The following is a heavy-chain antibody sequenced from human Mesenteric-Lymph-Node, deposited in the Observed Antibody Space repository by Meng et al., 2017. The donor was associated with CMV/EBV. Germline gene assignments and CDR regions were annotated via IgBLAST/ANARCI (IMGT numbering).Heavy chain of an antibody. J-gene: IGHJ4*02. V-gene: IGHV4-34*01. CDR2: INHSGST. Sequence: HLWGAGLLNPSGTLSVTSAVYGGSFCVSYWNWIRQSPEKGLEWIGEINHSGSTTYNPSFTSRIIISVDTSTNQISLNMSSVTAADTAVYYCARGSSYDILTGYFDYWGQGALVTVSS. CDR3: ARGSSYDILTGYFDY. CDR1: GGSFCVSY. D-gene: IGHD3-9*01.